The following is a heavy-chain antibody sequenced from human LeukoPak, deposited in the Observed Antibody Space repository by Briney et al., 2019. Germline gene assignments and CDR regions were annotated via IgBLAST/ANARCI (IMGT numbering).Heavy chain of an antibody. Sequence: ASVKVSCKASGYTFTNYYIHWVRQAPGQGLEWMGIINPSGSSTSYAQKFQGRVTMTRDTSTSTVYMELSSLRSEDTAVYYCAGGTTNTKGAFDMWGQGTMVTLSS. J-gene: IGHJ3*02. CDR1: GYTFTNYY. V-gene: IGHV1-46*01. CDR3: AGGTTNTKGAFDM. D-gene: IGHD2-8*01. CDR2: INPSGSST.